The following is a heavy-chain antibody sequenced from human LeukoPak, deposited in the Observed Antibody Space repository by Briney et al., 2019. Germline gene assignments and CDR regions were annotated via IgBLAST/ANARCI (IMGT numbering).Heavy chain of an antibody. CDR2: IYHSGST. CDR1: GYSISSGYY. D-gene: IGHD3-10*01. J-gene: IGHJ4*02. CDR3: AREAGYYGSGFYYFDY. V-gene: IGHV4-38-2*02. Sequence: SETLSLTCAVSGYSISSGYYWGWIRQPPGKGLEWIGSIYHSGSTYYNPSLKSRVPISVDTSKNQFSLKLSSVTAADTAVYYCAREAGYYGSGFYYFDYWGQGTLVTVSS.